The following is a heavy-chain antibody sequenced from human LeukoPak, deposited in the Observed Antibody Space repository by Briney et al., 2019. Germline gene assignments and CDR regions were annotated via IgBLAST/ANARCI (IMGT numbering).Heavy chain of an antibody. CDR2: ISWNGGST. CDR1: GFTFDDYA. J-gene: IGHJ4*02. CDR3: AKDGKNYFDY. V-gene: IGHV3-43D*03. Sequence: GGSLRLSCAASGFTFDDYAMHWVRQAPGKSLEWVSLISWNGGSTYYADSVKGRFTISRDNSKNSLYLQMNSLRAEDTALYYCAKDGKNYFDYWGQGTLVTVSS.